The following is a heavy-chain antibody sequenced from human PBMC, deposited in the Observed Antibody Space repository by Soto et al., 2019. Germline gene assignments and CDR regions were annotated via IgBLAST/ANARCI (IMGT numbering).Heavy chain of an antibody. V-gene: IGHV3-23*01. CDR1: GFTFSSYA. J-gene: IGHJ5*02. Sequence: GGSLSLSCAGSGFTFSSYAMSWVREAPGKGLEWVSAISGSGGSTYYADSVKGRFTVSRDNSKNTLYLQMNSLRAQDTAVYYCAKDRAAVADYWFDPWGQGTLVTVSS. CDR2: ISGSGGST. CDR3: AKDRAAVADYWFDP. D-gene: IGHD6-19*01.